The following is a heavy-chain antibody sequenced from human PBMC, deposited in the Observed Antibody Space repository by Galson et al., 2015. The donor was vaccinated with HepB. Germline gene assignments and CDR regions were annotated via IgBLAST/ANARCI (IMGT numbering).Heavy chain of an antibody. CDR3: ARIRRKGVIGVEPHDY. J-gene: IGHJ4*02. V-gene: IGHV2-26*01. D-gene: IGHD2-15*01. CDR2: IFSNDEK. CDR1: GFSLSNARMG. Sequence: PALVKPTQTLTLTCTVSGFSLSNARMGVSWIRQPPGKALEWLAHIFSNDEKSYSTSLKSRLTISKDTSKSQVVLTMTNMDPVDTATYYCARIRRKGVIGVEPHDYWGQGTLVTVSS.